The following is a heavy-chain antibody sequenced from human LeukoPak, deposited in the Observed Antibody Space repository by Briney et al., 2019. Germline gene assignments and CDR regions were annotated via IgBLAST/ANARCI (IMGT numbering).Heavy chain of an antibody. CDR2: MNPHSGNT. Sequence: ASVKVSCKASGYTFTTYDINWVRQASGQGLEWMGWMNPHSGNTGYAQKFQSRVTMTRDTSINTAYMELSSLTSDDTAVYYCTRASVPGNYWGQGTLVTVSS. J-gene: IGHJ4*02. CDR3: TRASVPGNY. CDR1: GYTFTTYD. D-gene: IGHD3-10*01. V-gene: IGHV1-8*01.